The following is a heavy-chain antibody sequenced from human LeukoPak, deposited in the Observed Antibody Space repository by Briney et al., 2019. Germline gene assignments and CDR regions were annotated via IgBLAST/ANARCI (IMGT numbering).Heavy chain of an antibody. Sequence: GGSLRLSCAASGFTFSSYSMNWVRQAPGKGLEWVSSISSSSSYIYYADSVKGRFTISRDNAKTSLYLQMNSLRADDTAVYYCAREPGTYCSGGSCHRRPFDYWGPGTLVTVSS. D-gene: IGHD2-15*01. J-gene: IGHJ4*02. CDR3: AREPGTYCSGGSCHRRPFDY. CDR2: ISSSSSYI. V-gene: IGHV3-21*01. CDR1: GFTFSSYS.